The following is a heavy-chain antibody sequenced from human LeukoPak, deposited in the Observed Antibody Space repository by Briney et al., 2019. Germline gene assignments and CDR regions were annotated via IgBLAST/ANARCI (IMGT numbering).Heavy chain of an antibody. V-gene: IGHV3-64D*06. Sequence: GGSLRLSCSASGFTFSSYAMHWVRQAPGKGLEYVSAICNNGGGIYYADSVKGRFTIYRDNSKNTMYLQMSSLRAEDTAVYYCVKDPRSTSSWTFDFWGQGTLVTVSS. CDR2: ICNNGGGI. D-gene: IGHD6-13*01. CDR1: GFTFSSYA. J-gene: IGHJ4*02. CDR3: VKDPRSTSSWTFDF.